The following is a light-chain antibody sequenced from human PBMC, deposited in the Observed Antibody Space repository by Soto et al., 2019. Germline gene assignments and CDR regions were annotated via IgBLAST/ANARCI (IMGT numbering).Light chain of an antibody. CDR2: LNSDGSH. Sequence: QSVLTQSPSASASLGAWVTLTCTLSSGHINYAIAWHQQQPQKGTRLLIKLNSDGSHSKGDGIPDPFSGSSSGAERYLTISPPQSEDEADYYCQNWGTSNRMFGGGTKLTVL. J-gene: IGLJ3*02. CDR1: SGHINYA. V-gene: IGLV4-69*01. CDR3: QNWGTSNRM.